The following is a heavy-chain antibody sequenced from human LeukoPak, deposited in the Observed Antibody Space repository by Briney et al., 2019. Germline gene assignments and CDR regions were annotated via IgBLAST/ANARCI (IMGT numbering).Heavy chain of an antibody. CDR2: TYYRYKWYN. D-gene: IGHD6-25*01. V-gene: IGHV6-1*01. CDR3: VRDGQRGYDALDI. CDR1: VDSVPNNTAA. J-gene: IGHJ3*02. Sequence: SQTLPLTFAISVDSVPNNTAAWHWLTQSPSRGLEGLGSTYYRYKWYNDYAVFVRGRITVNPDTSKNEFSLHLISVTPEDTAVYYCVRDGQRGYDALDIWGQGTLVTVAS.